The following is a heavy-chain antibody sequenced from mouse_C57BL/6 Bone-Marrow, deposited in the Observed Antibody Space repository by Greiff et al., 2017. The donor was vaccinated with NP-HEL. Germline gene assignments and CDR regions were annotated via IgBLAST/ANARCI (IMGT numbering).Heavy chain of an antibody. J-gene: IGHJ2*01. CDR3: TNAPYDYDRDY. CDR2: IDPEDGDT. CDR1: GFNIKDYY. V-gene: IGHV14-1*01. Sequence: EVQLQQSGAELVRPGASVKLSCTASGFNIKDYYMHWVKQRPEQGLEWIGRIDPEDGDTEYDPKLQGKATMTADTASNTAYLHLSSLTSEDTAVYYCTNAPYDYDRDYWGQGTTLTVSS. D-gene: IGHD2-4*01.